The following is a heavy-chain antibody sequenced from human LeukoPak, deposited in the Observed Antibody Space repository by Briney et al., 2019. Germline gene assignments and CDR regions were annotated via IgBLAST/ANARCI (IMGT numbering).Heavy chain of an antibody. CDR3: ARDQREVLRYFDWSRVLPDDAFDI. J-gene: IGHJ3*02. D-gene: IGHD3-9*01. CDR2: INPNSGGT. CDR1: GYTFTGYY. Sequence: ASVKVSCKASGYTFTGYYMHWVRQAPGQGLEWMGWINPNSGGTNYAQKFQGRVTMTRDTSISTAYMELSRLRSDDTAVYYCARDQREVLRYFDWSRVLPDDAFDIWGQGTMVTVSS. V-gene: IGHV1-2*02.